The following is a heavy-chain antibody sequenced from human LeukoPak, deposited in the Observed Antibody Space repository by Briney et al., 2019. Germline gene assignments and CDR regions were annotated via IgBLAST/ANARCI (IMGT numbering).Heavy chain of an antibody. CDR2: IYHSGST. CDR1: GGSISSSSHY. V-gene: IGHV4-39*01. CDR3: ARVRMTGYYNYYYNGMDV. D-gene: IGHD3-9*01. Sequence: PSETLSLTCNVSGGSISSSSHYWGWIRQPPGKGLEWIGSIYHSGSTYYNPSLKSRVTISVDTSKNQFSLKLSSVTAADTAVFYCARVRMTGYYNYYYNGMDVWGQGTTVTVSS. J-gene: IGHJ6*02.